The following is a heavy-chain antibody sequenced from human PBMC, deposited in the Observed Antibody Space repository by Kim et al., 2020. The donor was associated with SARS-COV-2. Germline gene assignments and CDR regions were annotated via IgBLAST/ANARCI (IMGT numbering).Heavy chain of an antibody. Sequence: SETLSLTCTVSGYSISSGFHWGWIRQPPGKGLEWITSISHSGSSYYKPSLRSRVTISVDTSKNQFSLELNSVTAADTAVYFCARGWASSFIMDVWGQGTAVTVSS. CDR3: ARGWASSFIMDV. CDR1: GYSISSGFH. J-gene: IGHJ6*02. D-gene: IGHD6-13*01. CDR2: ISHSGSS. V-gene: IGHV4-38-2*02.